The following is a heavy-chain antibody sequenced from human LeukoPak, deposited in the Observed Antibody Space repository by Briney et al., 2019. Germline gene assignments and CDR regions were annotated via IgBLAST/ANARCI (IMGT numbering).Heavy chain of an antibody. CDR2: IIPILGIA. Sequence: ASVKVSCKASGGTFSSYAISWVRQAPGQGLEWMGRIIPILGIANYAQKFQGRVTITADKSTSTAYMELSNLRSEDTAVYYCARGADSFFDYWGQGTLVTVSS. CDR1: GGTFSSYA. CDR3: ARGADSFFDY. D-gene: IGHD3-16*01. V-gene: IGHV1-69*04. J-gene: IGHJ4*02.